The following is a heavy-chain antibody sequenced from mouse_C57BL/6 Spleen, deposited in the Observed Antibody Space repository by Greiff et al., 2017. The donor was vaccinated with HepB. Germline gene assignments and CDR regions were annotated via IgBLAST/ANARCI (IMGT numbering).Heavy chain of an antibody. V-gene: IGHV1-61*01. CDR2: IYPSDSET. D-gene: IGHD1-1*01. Sequence: VQLQQSGAELVRPGSSVKLSCKASGYTFTSYWMDWVKQRPGQGLEWIGNIYPSDSETHYNQKFKDKATLAVDKSSSTAYMQLSSLTSEDSAVYYYDRPYYYGSKTWFAYWGQGTLVTVSA. CDR1: GYTFTSYW. J-gene: IGHJ3*01. CDR3: DRPYYYGSKTWFAY.